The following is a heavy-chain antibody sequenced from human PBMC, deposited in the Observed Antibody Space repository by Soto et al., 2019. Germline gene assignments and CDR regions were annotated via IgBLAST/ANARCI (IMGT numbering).Heavy chain of an antibody. J-gene: IGHJ4*02. CDR1: GFTFRGFG. CDR3: AKGEVRGIIPSYFDY. D-gene: IGHD3-10*01. CDR2: ISNDGSNE. V-gene: IGHV3-30*18. Sequence: GGSMRLWCAGAGFTFRGFGRNWIRQAQGKGLEWVARISNDGSNEYYVDSVKGRFTISRDNSKNTLYLQMDSLRAEDTAVYYCAKGEVRGIIPSYFDYWGLGTLVTVS.